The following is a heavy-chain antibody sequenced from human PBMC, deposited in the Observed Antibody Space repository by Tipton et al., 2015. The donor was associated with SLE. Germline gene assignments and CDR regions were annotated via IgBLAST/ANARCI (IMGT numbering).Heavy chain of an antibody. Sequence: QLVQSGGEVKKPGASVKVSCKASGYSFTTYGIGWVRQAAGQGLEWMGSISVFNGKTNYPQKVQGRVTVTTEMSTSTVYMELRNLKSDDTAIYYCARGHGYYWYFDLWGRGTQVIVSS. CDR1: GYSFTTYG. D-gene: IGHD5-24*01. J-gene: IGHJ2*01. CDR3: ARGHGYYWYFDL. V-gene: IGHV1-18*01. CDR2: ISVFNGKT.